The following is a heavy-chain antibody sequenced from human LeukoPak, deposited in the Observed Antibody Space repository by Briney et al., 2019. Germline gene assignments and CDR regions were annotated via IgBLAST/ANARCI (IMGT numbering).Heavy chain of an antibody. J-gene: IGHJ4*02. CDR3: ARDSVPNY. CDR1: GFTFSSYS. D-gene: IGHD3-10*01. V-gene: IGHV3-21*04. CDR2: ITSRSNYI. Sequence: GGSLRLSCAASGFTFSSYSMNWVRQAPGKGLEWVSSITSRSNYIFYEDSVKGRITISRDNANNSLYLEMNSLRAEDTAVYYCARDSVPNYWGQGTLVTVSS.